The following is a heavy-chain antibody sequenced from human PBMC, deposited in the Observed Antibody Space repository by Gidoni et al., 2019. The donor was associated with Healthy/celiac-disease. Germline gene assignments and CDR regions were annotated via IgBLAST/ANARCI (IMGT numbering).Heavy chain of an antibody. CDR2: IIPILGIA. V-gene: IGHV1-69*02. D-gene: IGHD2-15*01. CDR1: GGTFSGYT. J-gene: IGHJ6*03. Sequence: QVQLEQSGAEVKKTGSSVKVSCKASGGTFSGYTLCWVRQAPGQGLAWMGRIIPILGIANYAQKFQGRVTITADKSTSTAYMELSSLRSEDTAVYYCARSDYCSGGSCYHMDVWGKGTTVTVSS. CDR3: ARSDYCSGGSCYHMDV.